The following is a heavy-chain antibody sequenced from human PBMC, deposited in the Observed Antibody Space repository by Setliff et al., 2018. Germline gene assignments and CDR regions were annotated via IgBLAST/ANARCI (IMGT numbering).Heavy chain of an antibody. Sequence: SETLSLTCTVSDGSISNAYWSWIRQSPGKGLEWIGYIYDTGSTNSDPSLKSRVTMSVDTSKNQVSLKMTSVTAAGTAVYYCARHGPTRTDSWFDSFDVWGQGTKVT. CDR1: DGSISNAY. J-gene: IGHJ3*01. D-gene: IGHD3-10*01. V-gene: IGHV4-59*08. CDR3: ARHGPTRTDSWFDSFDV. CDR2: IYDTGST.